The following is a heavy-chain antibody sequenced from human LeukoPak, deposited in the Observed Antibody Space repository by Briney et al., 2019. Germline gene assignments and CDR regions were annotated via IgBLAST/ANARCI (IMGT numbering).Heavy chain of an antibody. J-gene: IGHJ3*02. CDR1: GGTFRSYA. Sequence: ASVKVSCKASGGTFRSYAISWVRQAPGQGLEWMGWISAYNGNTNYAQKLQGRVTMTTDTSTSTAYMELRSLRSDDTAVYYCARDPRKYLAAAGTKAFDIWGQGTMVTVSS. D-gene: IGHD6-13*01. CDR2: ISAYNGNT. V-gene: IGHV1-18*01. CDR3: ARDPRKYLAAAGTKAFDI.